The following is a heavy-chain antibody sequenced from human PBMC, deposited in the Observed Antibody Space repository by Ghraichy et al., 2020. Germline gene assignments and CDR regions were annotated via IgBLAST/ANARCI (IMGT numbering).Heavy chain of an antibody. D-gene: IGHD2-2*01. CDR2: IRSKAYGGTT. CDR3: TSDPPAAMPDY. CDR1: GFTFGDYA. J-gene: IGHJ4*02. V-gene: IGHV3-49*03. Sequence: GSLRLSCTASGFTFGDYAMSWFLQAPGKGLEWVGFIRSKAYGGTTEYAASVKGRFTISRDDSKSIAYLQMNSLKTEDTAVYYCTSDPPAAMPDYWGQGTLVTVSS.